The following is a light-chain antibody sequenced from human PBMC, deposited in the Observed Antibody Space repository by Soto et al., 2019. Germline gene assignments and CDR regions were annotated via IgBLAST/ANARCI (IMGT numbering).Light chain of an antibody. CDR2: LGS. J-gene: IGKJ1*01. V-gene: IGKV2-28*01. Sequence: IVMTQSPLSLPVTPGEPASISCRSSQSLLHSNGYNYLDWYLQKPGQSQQLLIYLGSNRASGVPDRFRGSGSGKDFTLKISRVEGENVRVYYCMQALQTRTFGPGTMMEIK. CDR1: QSLLHSNGYNY. CDR3: MQALQTRT.